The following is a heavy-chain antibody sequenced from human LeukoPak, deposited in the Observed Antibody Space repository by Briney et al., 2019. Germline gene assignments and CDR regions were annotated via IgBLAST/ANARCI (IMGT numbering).Heavy chain of an antibody. CDR2: VSSSGTTM. V-gene: IGHV3-48*03. CDR1: GFTFNTYE. CDR3: AKRYCSSASCLFDF. J-gene: IGHJ4*02. Sequence: GRSLRLSCAASGFTFNTYEISWVRQAPGKGLEWVSCVSSSGTTMYQAEFVKGGFTITGDNAKNSLYLQMNSLRVDDTAVYYCAKRYCSSASCLFDFWGQGTLVTVSS. D-gene: IGHD2-2*01.